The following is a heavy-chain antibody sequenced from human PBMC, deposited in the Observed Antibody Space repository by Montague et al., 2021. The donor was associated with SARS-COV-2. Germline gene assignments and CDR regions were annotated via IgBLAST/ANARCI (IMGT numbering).Heavy chain of an antibody. V-gene: IGHV2-5*01. J-gene: IGHJ5*02. CDR2: IYWNDDK. CDR3: ARRRSVGDVWCCYNWFDP. Sequence: PALVKPTQTLTLTCRFSGFSLSTSGVGVAWIRQPPRKALEWLAVIYWNDDKRYSPSLKNRLTVTKDTSKNEVILTMTNMDPVDTATYYCARRRSVGDVWCCYNWFDPWGQGTLVTVSS. CDR1: GFSLSTSGVG. D-gene: IGHD3-3*01.